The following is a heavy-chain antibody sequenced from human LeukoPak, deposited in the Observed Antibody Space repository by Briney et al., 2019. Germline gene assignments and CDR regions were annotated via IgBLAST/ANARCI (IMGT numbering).Heavy chain of an antibody. Sequence: GGSLRLSCAVSGFTFSDYYMSWIRQAPGKGLEWVSYISSSGSTIYYADSVKGRFTISRDNAKNSLYLQMNSLRAEDMAVYYCARGHYDILTGLVDYWGQGTLVTVSS. V-gene: IGHV3-11*01. J-gene: IGHJ4*02. CDR3: ARGHYDILTGLVDY. CDR1: GFTFSDYY. CDR2: ISSSGSTI. D-gene: IGHD3-9*01.